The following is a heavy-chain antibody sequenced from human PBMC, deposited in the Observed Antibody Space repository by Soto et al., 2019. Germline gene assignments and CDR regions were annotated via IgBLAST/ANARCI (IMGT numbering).Heavy chain of an antibody. Sequence: SETLSLTCAVSGGSISSSNWWSWVRQPPGKGLEWIGGIYYSGSTNYNPSLKSRVTISVDKSKNQFSLKLSSVTAADTAVYYCARHLNCGYSYVDYWGQGTLVTLSS. J-gene: IGHJ4*02. D-gene: IGHD5-18*01. V-gene: IGHV4-4*02. CDR2: IYYSGST. CDR1: GGSISSSNW. CDR3: ARHLNCGYSYVDY.